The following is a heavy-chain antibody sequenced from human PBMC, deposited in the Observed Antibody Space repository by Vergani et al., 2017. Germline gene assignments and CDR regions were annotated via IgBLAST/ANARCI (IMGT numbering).Heavy chain of an antibody. CDR2: IRSAESRR. CDR1: GFTFHSYG. Sequence: QVQLVESGGGVVQPGGSLRLSCAASGFTFHSYGMHWVRQAPGRGLEWVASIRSAESRRYYGDSMEGPFTIARDNSKNTLYLQMKSLRPEDTGVYYCAKEGRGYCSGGTCYPEYWGQGTLVIGS. D-gene: IGHD2-15*01. V-gene: IGHV3-30*02. CDR3: AKEGRGYCSGGTCYPEY. J-gene: IGHJ4*02.